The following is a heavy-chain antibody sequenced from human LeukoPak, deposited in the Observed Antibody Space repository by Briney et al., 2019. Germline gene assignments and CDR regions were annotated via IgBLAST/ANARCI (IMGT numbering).Heavy chain of an antibody. J-gene: IGHJ4*02. CDR2: IYPNSGGT. Sequence: ASVKVSCKASGYTFTGYYMHWVRQAPGQGLEWMGWIYPNSGGTNYAQKFQGRVTMTRDTSISTAYMELSRLRSDDTAVYYCASGPYYDFWSGHLGGFDYWGQGTLVTVSS. CDR3: ASGPYYDFWSGHLGGFDY. V-gene: IGHV1-2*02. CDR1: GYTFTGYY. D-gene: IGHD3-3*01.